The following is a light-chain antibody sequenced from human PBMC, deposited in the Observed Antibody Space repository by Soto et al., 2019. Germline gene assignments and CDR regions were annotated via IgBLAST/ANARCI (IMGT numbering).Light chain of an antibody. V-gene: IGLV2-23*01. CDR1: SSDVGSYNL. J-gene: IGLJ3*02. CDR3: CSYAGSRV. Sequence: QSVLTQPASVSGSPGQSITISCTGTSSDVGSYNLVSWYQQHPGKAPKLMIYEGSKRPSGVSNRFSGSKSGNTASLPISGLQAVDEADYYCCSYAGSRVFGGGTKLTLL. CDR2: EGS.